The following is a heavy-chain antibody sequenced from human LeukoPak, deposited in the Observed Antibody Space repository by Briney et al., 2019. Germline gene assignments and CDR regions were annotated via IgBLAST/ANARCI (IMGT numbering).Heavy chain of an antibody. J-gene: IGHJ3*02. V-gene: IGHV3-21*01. CDR2: IRISSTYR. CDR3: ARQMGGAYALDI. CDR1: GFTFSSHS. Sequence: PGGSLRLSCAASGFTFSSHSMTWVRQAPGKGLEWVSVIRISSTYRYYADSVKGRFTISRDNARDSLYLQMNSLRAEDTAVYYCARQMGGAYALDIWGQGTMVTVSS. D-gene: IGHD3-16*01.